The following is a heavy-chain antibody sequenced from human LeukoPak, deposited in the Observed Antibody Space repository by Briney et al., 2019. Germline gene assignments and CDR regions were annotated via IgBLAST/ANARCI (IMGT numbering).Heavy chain of an antibody. Sequence: ASVKVSCKASGYTFTSYDINWVRQATGQGLEWMGWMNPNSGNTGYAQKFQGRVTMTRNTSISTAYMELSSLRSEDTAVYYCARRYGSSWLIAFDYWGQGTLVTVSS. CDR1: GYTFTSYD. CDR3: ARRYGSSWLIAFDY. V-gene: IGHV1-8*01. J-gene: IGHJ4*02. CDR2: MNPNSGNT. D-gene: IGHD6-13*01.